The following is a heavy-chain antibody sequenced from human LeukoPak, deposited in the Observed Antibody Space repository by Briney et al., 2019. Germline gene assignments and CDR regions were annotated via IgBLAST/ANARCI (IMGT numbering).Heavy chain of an antibody. J-gene: IGHJ5*02. CDR1: GFTFSSYE. D-gene: IGHD6-19*01. V-gene: IGHV3-48*03. CDR3: ARGYSSVKT. CDR2: ISSSGNII. Sequence: GGSLRLSCAASGFTFSSYEMNWVRQAPGKGLEWVSYISSSGNIIYYADSVKGRFTISRDNAKNSLYLQMNSLRAEDTAVYYCARGYSSVKTWGQGTIVNVSS.